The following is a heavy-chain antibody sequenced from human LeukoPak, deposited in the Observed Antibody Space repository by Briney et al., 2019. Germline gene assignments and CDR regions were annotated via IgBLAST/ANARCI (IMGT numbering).Heavy chain of an antibody. Sequence: GGSLRLSCAASGFTFSSYAMSWVRQAPGKGLEWVSSISGSGVSTYYTDSVKGRFTISRDNSKSTLYLQMDSLRAEDTAVYYCAQGSHCSGGSCRLDCWGQGTLVTVSS. CDR3: AQGSHCSGGSCRLDC. V-gene: IGHV3-23*01. D-gene: IGHD2-15*01. CDR2: ISGSGVST. J-gene: IGHJ4*02. CDR1: GFTFSSYA.